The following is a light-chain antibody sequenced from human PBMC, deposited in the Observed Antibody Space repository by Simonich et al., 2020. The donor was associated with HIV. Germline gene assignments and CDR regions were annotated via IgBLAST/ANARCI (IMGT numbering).Light chain of an antibody. Sequence: EIVLTQSPATLSVSPGERATLSCRASQSVSSNLAWYQQKPGQAPRLLIYGASTRATGIPARFSGSGSGTDFTLTISSLEPEDFAIYYCQQPGNWPTFGQGTKLEI. V-gene: IGKV3-11*01. J-gene: IGKJ2*01. CDR2: GAS. CDR3: QQPGNWPT. CDR1: QSVSSN.